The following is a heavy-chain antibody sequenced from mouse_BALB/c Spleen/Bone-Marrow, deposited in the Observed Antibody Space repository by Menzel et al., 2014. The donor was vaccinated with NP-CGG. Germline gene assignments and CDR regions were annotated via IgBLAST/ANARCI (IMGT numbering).Heavy chain of an antibody. J-gene: IGHJ4*01. CDR3: GRSKYGNYDAMDY. Sequence: VQLKESGPELVKPGASVKISCKASGYSFTGYLMNWVKQSHGKSLEWIGRXNPYNGDTFYNQKFKGKATLTVDKSSSTAHMELLSLTSEDSAVYYCGRSKYGNYDAMDYWGQGTSVTVSS. D-gene: IGHD2-10*02. CDR2: XNPYNGDT. V-gene: IGHV1-37*01. CDR1: GYSFTGYL.